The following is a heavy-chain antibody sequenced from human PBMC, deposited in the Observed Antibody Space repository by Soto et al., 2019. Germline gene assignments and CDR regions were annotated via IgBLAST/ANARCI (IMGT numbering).Heavy chain of an antibody. Sequence: GESLKISCKGSGYSFTSYWIGWVRQMPGKGLEWMGIIYPGDPDTRYSPSFQGQVTISADKSISTAYLQWSGLKASDTAMYYCARLTYYYDSSGYRGGLNWFDPWGQGTLVTVSS. D-gene: IGHD3-22*01. CDR3: ARLTYYYDSSGYRGGLNWFDP. V-gene: IGHV5-51*01. CDR2: IYPGDPDT. J-gene: IGHJ5*02. CDR1: GYSFTSYW.